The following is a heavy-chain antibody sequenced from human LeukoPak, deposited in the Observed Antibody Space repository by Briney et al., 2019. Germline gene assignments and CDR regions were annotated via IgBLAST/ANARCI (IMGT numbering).Heavy chain of an antibody. Sequence: GGSLRPSCVASGFTFSSYDMNWVRQAPGKGLEWVSSISSTSNYINYADSVKGRFTISRDNAKSSLYLQMNSLRVDDTAVYYCARTVFGAYNWFDPWGQGALVTVSS. CDR1: GFTFSSYD. CDR3: ARTVFGAYNWFDP. D-gene: IGHD3-3*01. CDR2: ISSTSNYI. J-gene: IGHJ5*02. V-gene: IGHV3-21*01.